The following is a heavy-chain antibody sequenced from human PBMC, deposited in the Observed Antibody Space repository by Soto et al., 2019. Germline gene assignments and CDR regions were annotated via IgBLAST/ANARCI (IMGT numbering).Heavy chain of an antibody. CDR2: TTSSGVTT. CDR1: GFTFSDYA. D-gene: IGHD3-10*01. J-gene: IGHJ4*02. V-gene: IGHV3-23*01. CDR3: AGRTHIWFFDY. Sequence: EVQLLESGGGLVQPGGSLRLSCAASGFTFSDYAMSWVRQAPGKGLEWVASTTSSGVTTYYADSVKGRFTISKDNFKNPLYLEIKSLRAEDTAVYYCAGRTHIWFFDYWGQGALVTVSS.